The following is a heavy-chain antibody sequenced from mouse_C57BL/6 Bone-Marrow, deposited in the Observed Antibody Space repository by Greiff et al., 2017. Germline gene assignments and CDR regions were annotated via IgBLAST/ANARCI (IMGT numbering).Heavy chain of an antibody. CDR1: GFTFSRYT. J-gene: IGHJ1*03. D-gene: IGHD1-1*01. CDR2: ISGGGGNT. CDR3: SRQVTTVLATKYFDV. V-gene: IGHV5-9*01. Sequence: EVKLVESGGGLVKPGGSLKLSCAASGFTFSRYTMSWVRQTPEKRLQWVAAISGGGGNTYYPDSVKGRFTISRDNDKNILYLQMSSLRSEDTALYYCSRQVTTVLATKYFDVWGTGTTVTVSA.